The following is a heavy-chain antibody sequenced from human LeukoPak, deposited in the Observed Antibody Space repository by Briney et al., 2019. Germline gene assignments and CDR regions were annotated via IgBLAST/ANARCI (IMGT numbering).Heavy chain of an antibody. D-gene: IGHD6-13*01. J-gene: IGHJ4*02. CDR1: GFTFSSYA. Sequence: SGGSLRLSCAASGFTFSSYAVSWVRQAPGKGLEWVSAISGSGGSTYYADSVKGRFTISRDNSKNTLYLQMNSLRAEDTAVYYCAKTGSSSWGYFDYWGQGTLVTVSS. CDR3: AKTGSSSWGYFDY. V-gene: IGHV3-23*01. CDR2: ISGSGGST.